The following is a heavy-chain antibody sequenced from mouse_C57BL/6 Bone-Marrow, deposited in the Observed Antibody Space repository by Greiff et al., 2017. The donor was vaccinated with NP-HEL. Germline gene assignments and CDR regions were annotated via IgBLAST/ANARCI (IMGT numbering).Heavy chain of an antibody. Sequence: QVQLQHSGAELVRPGTSVKVSCKASGYAFTNYLIEWVKQRPGQGLEWIGVINPGSGGTNYNEKFKGKATLTADKSSSTAYMQLSSLTSEDSAVYFCARSGTAWFAYWGQGTLVTVSA. CDR2: INPGSGGT. CDR3: ARSGTAWFAY. D-gene: IGHD3-2*02. CDR1: GYAFTNYL. J-gene: IGHJ3*01. V-gene: IGHV1-54*01.